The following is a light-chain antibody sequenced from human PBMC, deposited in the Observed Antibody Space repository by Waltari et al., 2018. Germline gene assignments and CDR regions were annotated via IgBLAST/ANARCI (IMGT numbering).Light chain of an antibody. J-gene: IGLJ2*01. Sequence: NFMLTQPHSVSESPGKPVILSCTRSSGTIASNFIQWYQQRPCSAPTGVNYQDNQRPSCGPDRCSGSIEKSSNAASLTIAGLKMEDEADYYCQSYDGNNVKIFGGGTKLTVL. V-gene: IGLV6-57*03. CDR1: SGTIASNF. CDR2: QDN. CDR3: QSYDGNNVKI.